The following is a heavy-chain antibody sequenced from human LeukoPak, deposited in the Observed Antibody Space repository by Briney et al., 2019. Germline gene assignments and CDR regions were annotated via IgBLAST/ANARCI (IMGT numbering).Heavy chain of an antibody. J-gene: IGHJ4*02. Sequence: GESLKISCKTSGYTFNTYWIGWVRQMPGKGLEWMGLIYPDDFDSKYSPSFQGRVTISVDRSNKTAYLQWRSLQASDTAMYFCGRLPDRWDSTGWYYFDYWGQGTRVTVSS. CDR3: GRLPDRWDSTGWYYFDY. CDR1: GYTFNTYW. D-gene: IGHD6-19*01. V-gene: IGHV5-51*01. CDR2: IYPDDFDS.